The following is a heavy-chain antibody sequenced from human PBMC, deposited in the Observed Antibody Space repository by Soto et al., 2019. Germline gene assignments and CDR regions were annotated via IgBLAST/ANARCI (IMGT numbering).Heavy chain of an antibody. CDR2: IIPIFGTA. CDR1: GGTFSSYS. V-gene: IGHV1-69*01. D-gene: IGHD6-6*01. CDR3: AIEYSSSPPYYPIGY. J-gene: IGHJ4*02. Sequence: QVQLVQSGAEVKKPGSSVKVSCKASGGTFSSYSISWVRQAPGQGLEWMGGIIPIFGTANYGQKLQGRVTITADESTSTAYMELSSLRSEDTAVDYCAIEYSSSPPYYPIGYWGQGTLVTVSS.